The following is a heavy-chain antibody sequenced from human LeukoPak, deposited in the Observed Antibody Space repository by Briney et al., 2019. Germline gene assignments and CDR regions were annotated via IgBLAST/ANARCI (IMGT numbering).Heavy chain of an antibody. CDR1: GGSISSSNW. CDR3: ARAYSSSAGYMDV. CDR2: IYHSGST. J-gene: IGHJ6*03. Sequence: SETLSLTCAVSGGSISSSNWWSWVRQPPGKGLEWIGEIYHSGSTNYNPSLKSRVTISVDTSKNQFSLKLSSVTAADTAVYYCARAYSSSAGYMDVWGKGTTVTVSS. D-gene: IGHD6-6*01. V-gene: IGHV4-4*02.